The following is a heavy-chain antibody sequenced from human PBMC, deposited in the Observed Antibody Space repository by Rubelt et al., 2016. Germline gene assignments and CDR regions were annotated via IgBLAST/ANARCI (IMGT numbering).Heavy chain of an antibody. D-gene: IGHD1-26*01. CDR2: ISGSGADT. CDR1: GFTFDDYA. J-gene: IGHJ5*02. V-gene: IGHV3-23*01. Sequence: SLRLSCAASGFTFDDYAMGWVRQASGKGLEWLSSISGSGADTYYADSVKGRFTISRDNSKSTLYLQMNSLRAEDTAIYYCAKDNRQTGRYGWFDPWGQGTLVTVSS. CDR3: AKDNRQTGRYGWFDP.